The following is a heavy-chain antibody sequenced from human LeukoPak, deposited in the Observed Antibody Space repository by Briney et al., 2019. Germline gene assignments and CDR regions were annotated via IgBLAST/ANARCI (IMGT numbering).Heavy chain of an antibody. CDR1: GFTFSSYE. CDR3: ARGRYYDILTGYYIHPAPFDY. J-gene: IGHJ4*02. CDR2: ISSSGSTI. D-gene: IGHD3-9*01. Sequence: GASLRLSCAASGFTFSSYEMNWVRQAPGKGLEWVSYISSSGSTIYYADSVKGRFTISRDNAKNSLYLQMYSLRAEDTAVYYCARGRYYDILTGYYIHPAPFDYWGQGTLVTVSS. V-gene: IGHV3-48*03.